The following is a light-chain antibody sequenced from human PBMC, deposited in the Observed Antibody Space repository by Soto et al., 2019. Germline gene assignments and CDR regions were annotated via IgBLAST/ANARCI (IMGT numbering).Light chain of an antibody. CDR1: CSDVGGYNY. CDR3: SSYTSSSTRVV. V-gene: IGLV2-14*01. J-gene: IGLJ2*01. Sequence: QSVLTQPASVSGSPGQSITISCTGTCSDVGGYNYVSWYQQHPGKAPKLIIYDVSNRPSGVSNRFSGSKSGNTASLTISGLQAEDEADYYCSSYTSSSTRVVFGGGTKLTVL. CDR2: DVS.